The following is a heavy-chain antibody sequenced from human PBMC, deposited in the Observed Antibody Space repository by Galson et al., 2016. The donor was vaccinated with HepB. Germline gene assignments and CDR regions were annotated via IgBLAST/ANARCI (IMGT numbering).Heavy chain of an antibody. V-gene: IGHV3-23*01. CDR1: GFSVTDYG. CDR3: AKDRDYFRYHHNGIDV. Sequence: SLRLSCAASGFSVTDYGMNWVRQAPGKGLEWVSGISIFGGETFYADSVKGRFTISRDKNENTVHLQMSSLRAEDTAIYYCAKDRDYFRYHHNGIDVWGQGTAVTVAS. J-gene: IGHJ6*02. D-gene: IGHD3-10*01. CDR2: ISIFGGET.